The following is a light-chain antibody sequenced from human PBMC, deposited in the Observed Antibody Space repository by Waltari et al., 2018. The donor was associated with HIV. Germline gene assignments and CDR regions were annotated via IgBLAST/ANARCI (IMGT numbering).Light chain of an antibody. V-gene: IGLV2-8*01. CDR1: SSDVGGYNY. J-gene: IGLJ2*01. CDR2: EVS. CDR3: TSYAGSNNVV. Sequence: QSALTQPPSASGSLGQSVTISCTGTSSDVGGYNYVSWYQQHPGKTPKLMIYEVSKRPSGVPDRFSGSKSSNTDSLTVCGLQAEDEADYYCTSYAGSNNVVFGGGTKLTVL.